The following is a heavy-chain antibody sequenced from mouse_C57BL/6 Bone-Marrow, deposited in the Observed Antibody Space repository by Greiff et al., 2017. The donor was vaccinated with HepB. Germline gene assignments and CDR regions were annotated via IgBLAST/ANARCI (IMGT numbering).Heavy chain of an antibody. Sequence: DVKLQESGAELVRPGASVKLSCTASGFNIKDDYMHWVKQRPEQGLEWIGWIDPENGDTEYASKFQGKATITADTSSNTAYLQLSSLTSEDTAVYYCTPIYYYGSRDYWGQGTTLTVSS. J-gene: IGHJ2*01. CDR2: IDPENGDT. V-gene: IGHV14-4*01. CDR3: TPIYYYGSRDY. D-gene: IGHD1-1*01. CDR1: GFNIKDDY.